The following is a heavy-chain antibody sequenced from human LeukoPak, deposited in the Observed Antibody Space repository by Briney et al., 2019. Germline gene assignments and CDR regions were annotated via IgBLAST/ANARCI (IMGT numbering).Heavy chain of an antibody. CDR2: INPSGGST. J-gene: IGHJ4*02. Sequence: ASVTVSCKASGYTFTNYYMRWVRQAPGQGLEWMGMINPSGGSTTYAQKFQGRVTMTRDTSTSTVYMELSSLRSEDTAVYYCARVPYCSNGICYTHYYCDYWGQGTLVTVSS. D-gene: IGHD2-8*01. CDR3: ARVPYCSNGICYTHYYCDY. CDR1: GYTFTNYY. V-gene: IGHV1-46*01.